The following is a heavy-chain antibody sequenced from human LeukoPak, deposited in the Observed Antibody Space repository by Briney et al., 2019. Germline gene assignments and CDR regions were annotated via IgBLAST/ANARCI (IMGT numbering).Heavy chain of an antibody. V-gene: IGHV5-51*01. CDR3: ARLNDVAALVGWFDP. D-gene: IGHD6-6*01. CDR2: IYPGDSDT. J-gene: IGHJ5*02. Sequence: GESLKISCKGSGYSFTSYWIGWVRQMPGKGLEWMGIIYPGDSDTRYSPSFQGQVTISADKSISTAYLQWSSLKASDTAMYYCARLNDVAALVGWFDPWGQGTLVTVSS. CDR1: GYSFTSYW.